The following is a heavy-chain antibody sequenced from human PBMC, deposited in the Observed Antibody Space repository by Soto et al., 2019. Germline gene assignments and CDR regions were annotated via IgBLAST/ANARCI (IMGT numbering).Heavy chain of an antibody. CDR1: GFTFSSYA. D-gene: IGHD2-2*01. Sequence: GGSLRLSCAASGFTFSSYAMHWVRQAPGKGLEWVAVISYDGSNKYYADSVKGRFTISRDNPKNTLYLQMNSLRAEDTAVYYCARGPSSLTRFDYWGRGTLVTVSS. V-gene: IGHV3-30-3*01. CDR3: ARGPSSLTRFDY. J-gene: IGHJ4*02. CDR2: ISYDGSNK.